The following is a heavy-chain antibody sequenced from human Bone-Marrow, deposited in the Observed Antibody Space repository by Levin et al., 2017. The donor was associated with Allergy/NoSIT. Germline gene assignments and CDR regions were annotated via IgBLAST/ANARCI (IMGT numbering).Heavy chain of an antibody. CDR1: GGSIIFGGYY. CDR3: ARGAGYSSSWYWDY. D-gene: IGHD6-13*01. CDR2: TYYSGSS. J-gene: IGHJ4*02. Sequence: KASETLSLTCTVSGGSIIFGGYYWSWIRQTPGKGLEWIGYTYYSGSSYYSPSLKSRISISIDTSKNQLTLKLSSVTAADTAVYFCARGAGYSSSWYWDYWGQGTLATVSS. V-gene: IGHV4-30-4*01.